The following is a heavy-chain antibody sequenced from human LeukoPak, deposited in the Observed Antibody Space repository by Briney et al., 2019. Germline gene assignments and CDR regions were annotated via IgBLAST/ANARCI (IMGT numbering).Heavy chain of an antibody. CDR1: GFTFDDYA. CDR2: ISWNSGSI. V-gene: IGHV3-9*01. J-gene: IGHJ4*02. Sequence: GGSLRLSCAASGFTFDDYAMHWVRQAPGKGLEWVSGISWNSGSIGYADSVKGRFTISRDNSKNTLYLQMNSLRAEDTAVYYCARIVAYGDYAPFDYWGQGTLVTVSS. D-gene: IGHD4-17*01. CDR3: ARIVAYGDYAPFDY.